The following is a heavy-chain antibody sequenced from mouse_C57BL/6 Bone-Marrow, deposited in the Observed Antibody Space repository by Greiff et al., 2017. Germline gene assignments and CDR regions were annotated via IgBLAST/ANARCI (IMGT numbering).Heavy chain of an antibody. CDR3: ARHYYGSRYYFDY. CDR1: GFTFSSYG. J-gene: IGHJ2*01. V-gene: IGHV5-6*01. CDR2: ISSGGSYT. Sequence: EVQLVESGGDLVKPGGSLKLSCAASGFTFSSYGMSWVRQTPDKRLEWVATISSGGSYTYYPDSVKGRFTSSRDNAKNTLYLQMSSLKSEDTAMYYCARHYYGSRYYFDYWGQGTTLTVSS. D-gene: IGHD1-1*01.